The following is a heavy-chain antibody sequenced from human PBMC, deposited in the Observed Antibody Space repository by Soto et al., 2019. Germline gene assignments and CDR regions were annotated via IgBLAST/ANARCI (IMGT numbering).Heavy chain of an antibody. CDR2: IIPIFGTA. D-gene: IGHD6-13*01. J-gene: IGHJ6*02. V-gene: IGHV1-69*06. Sequence: QVQLVQSGAEVKKPGSSVKVSCKASGGTFSSYAISWVRQAPGQGLEWMGGIIPIFGTANYAQKFQGRVTITVDKSTCTVDVALSSLRSEDTAVYYCAGGEGYSSSWYSSSYGMDVWGQGTTVTVSS. CDR3: AGGEGYSSSWYSSSYGMDV. CDR1: GGTFSSYA.